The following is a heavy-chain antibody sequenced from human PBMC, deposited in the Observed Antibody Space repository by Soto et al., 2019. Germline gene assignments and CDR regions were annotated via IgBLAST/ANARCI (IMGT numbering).Heavy chain of an antibody. D-gene: IGHD3-10*01. J-gene: IGHJ6*04. CDR3: ASKHPYHYCGDV. CDR2: ISYDGSYK. Sequence: LRLSCAASGFTFSSNGMHWVRQAPGKGLEWVTFISYDGSYKYYADSVKGRFTISRDNSKNTLYLQMNTLRPADMAVYYCASKHPYHYCGDVCGRGTTGTVSS. CDR1: GFTFSSNG. V-gene: IGHV3-30*03.